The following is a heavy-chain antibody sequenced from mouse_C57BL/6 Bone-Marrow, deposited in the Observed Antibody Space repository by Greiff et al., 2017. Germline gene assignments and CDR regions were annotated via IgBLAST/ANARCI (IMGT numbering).Heavy chain of an antibody. Sequence: VQLQQSGAELVRPGASVKLSCTASGFNIKDDYMHWVKQRPEQGLEWIGWIDPENGDTEYASKVQGKATITADTSSNTAYLQLSSLTSEDTAVYYCTTSPNYDYWGQGTTLTVSS. V-gene: IGHV14-4*01. CDR3: TTSPNYDY. D-gene: IGHD2-1*01. CDR1: GFNIKDDY. CDR2: IDPENGDT. J-gene: IGHJ2*01.